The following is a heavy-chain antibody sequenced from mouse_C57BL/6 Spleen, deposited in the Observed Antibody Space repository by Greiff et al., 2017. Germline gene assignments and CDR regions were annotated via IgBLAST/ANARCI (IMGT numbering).Heavy chain of an antibody. D-gene: IGHD1-1*01. J-gene: IGHJ4*01. CDR2: INPSNGGT. V-gene: IGHV1-53*01. CDR3: ARSDYYGSFYYAMDY. CDR1: GYTFTSYW. Sequence: QVQLQQPGTELVKPGASVKLSCKASGYTFTSYWMHWVKQRPGQGLEWIGNINPSNGGTNYNEKFKSKATLTVDKSSSTAYMQLSSLTSEDSAGYYCARSDYYGSFYYAMDYWGQGTSVTVSS.